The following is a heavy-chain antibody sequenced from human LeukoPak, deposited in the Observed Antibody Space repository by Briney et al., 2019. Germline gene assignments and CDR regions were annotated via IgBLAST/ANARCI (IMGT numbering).Heavy chain of an antibody. J-gene: IGHJ4*02. CDR1: GGSISSSTYY. V-gene: IGHV4-39*01. Sequence: SETLSLTCTVSGGSISSSTYYWGWIRQPPGKGLEWIGSIYYSGSTYYNPSLKSRVTISVDTSKNQFSLKLSSVTAADTAVYYCARVRCSGGSCYSGSWGQGTRVTVSS. CDR3: ARVRCSGGSCYSGS. D-gene: IGHD2-15*01. CDR2: IYYSGST.